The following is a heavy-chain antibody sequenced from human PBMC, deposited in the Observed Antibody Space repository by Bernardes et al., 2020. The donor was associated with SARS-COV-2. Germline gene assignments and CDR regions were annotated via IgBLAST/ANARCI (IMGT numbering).Heavy chain of an antibody. CDR3: AKSPVTTVKWMDY. V-gene: IGHV3-23*01. J-gene: IGHJ4*02. CDR1: GFTFSSCA. CDR2: ISAGDST. D-gene: IGHD4-4*01. Sequence: VGSLRLSCAASGFTFSSCAMSWVRQAPGTGLAWVSVISAGDSTYYADSVKGRFTISRDNSKNTLYLQMNSLSAEDTAVYYCAKSPVTTVKWMDYGGQGTRVSVSS.